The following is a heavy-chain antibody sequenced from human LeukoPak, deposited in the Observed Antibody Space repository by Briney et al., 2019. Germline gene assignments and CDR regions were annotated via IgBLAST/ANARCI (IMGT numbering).Heavy chain of an antibody. CDR3: ATVAGTLSDAFDI. CDR2: INSDGSST. Sequence: GGSLRLSCAASGFTFSNYWIHWVRQAPGKGLVWVSRINSDGSSTKYADSVKGRFTISRDNAKNTLYLQMHSLGAEDTAVYYCATVAGTLSDAFDIWGQGTMVTVSS. V-gene: IGHV3-74*03. J-gene: IGHJ3*02. D-gene: IGHD6-19*01. CDR1: GFTFSNYW.